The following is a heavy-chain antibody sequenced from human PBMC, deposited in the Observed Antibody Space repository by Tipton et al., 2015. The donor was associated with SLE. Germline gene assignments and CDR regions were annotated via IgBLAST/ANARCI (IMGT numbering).Heavy chain of an antibody. J-gene: IGHJ5*02. CDR3: ASLTLWTSDFGT. D-gene: IGHD3-10*01. CDR1: GGSISSHY. Sequence: TLSLTCTVSGGSISSHYWSWIRQPPGKGLEWIGYIYYSGSTNYNPSLKSRVTISVDTSKNQFSLKLSSVTAADTAVYYCASLTLWTSDFGTWGQGTLVTVSS. CDR2: IYYSGST. V-gene: IGHV4-59*11.